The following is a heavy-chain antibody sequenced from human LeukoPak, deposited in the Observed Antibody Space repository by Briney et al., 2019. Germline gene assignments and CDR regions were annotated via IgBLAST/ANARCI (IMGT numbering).Heavy chain of an antibody. CDR2: MNPNSGNT. CDR3: ARGVDCSSTSCYTSYYYYYMDV. CDR1: GYTFTSYD. V-gene: IGHV1-8*03. J-gene: IGHJ6*03. Sequence: ASVKVSCKASGYTFTSYDINWVRQATGQGLEWMGWMNPNSGNTGYAQKFQGRVTITRNTSISTAYMELSSLRSEDTAVYYCARGVDCSSTSCYTSYYYYYMDVWGKGTTVTVSS. D-gene: IGHD2-2*02.